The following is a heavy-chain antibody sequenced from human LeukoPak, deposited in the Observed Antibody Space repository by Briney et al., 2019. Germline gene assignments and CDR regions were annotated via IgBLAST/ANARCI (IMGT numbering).Heavy chain of an antibody. J-gene: IGHJ4*02. D-gene: IGHD2-2*01. CDR2: IIPILGIA. CDR1: GGTFSSYA. Sequence: WASVKVSCKASGGTFSSYAISWVRQAPGQGLEWMGRIIPILGIANYAQKFQGRVTITADKSTSTAYMELSSLRSEDTAVYYCARAGCSSTSCYLPSDYWGQGTLVTVSS. CDR3: ARAGCSSTSCYLPSDY. V-gene: IGHV1-69*04.